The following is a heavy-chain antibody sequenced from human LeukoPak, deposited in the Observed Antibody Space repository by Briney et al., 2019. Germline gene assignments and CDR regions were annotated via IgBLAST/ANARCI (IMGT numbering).Heavy chain of an antibody. CDR1: GFTFSSYA. Sequence: GGSLRLSCAASGFTFSSYAMSWVRQAPGKGLEWVSAISGSGGTTYYADSVKGRFTISRDNSKNTLYLQMNSLRAEDTAVYYCAKSVWALEYFQHWGQGTLVTVSS. CDR2: ISGSGGTT. CDR3: AKSVWALEYFQH. D-gene: IGHD3-16*01. V-gene: IGHV3-23*01. J-gene: IGHJ1*01.